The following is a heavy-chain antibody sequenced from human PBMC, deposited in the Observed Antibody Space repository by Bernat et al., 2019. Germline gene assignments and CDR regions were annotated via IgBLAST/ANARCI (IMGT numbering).Heavy chain of an antibody. J-gene: IGHJ4*02. CDR1: GFTLSTYA. V-gene: IGHV3-23*01. CDR3: AGGYYFDF. Sequence: EVQLLESGGGLVQPGGSLRLSCAASGFTLSTYAMTWVRQAPGKGLEWVSSITGSGGTTYYADSVKGRFTISRDNSKNTVFLQMNSLKAEDTALYYCAGGYYFDFWGQGTLVTVSS. CDR2: ITGSGGTT. D-gene: IGHD1-14*01.